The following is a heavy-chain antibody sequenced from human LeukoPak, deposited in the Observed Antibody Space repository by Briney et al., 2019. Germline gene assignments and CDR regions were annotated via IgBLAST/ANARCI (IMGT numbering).Heavy chain of an antibody. J-gene: IGHJ4*02. CDR1: GFTLSNYW. CDR3: TREATESTYFDY. V-gene: IGHV3-74*01. Sequence: GGSLRLSCAASGFTLSNYWMHWVRQAPGMGPVWVARSNSDGSTSRYADSVKGRFTISRDNAKNTLYLQMDSLRAEDTAVYYCTREATESTYFDYWGRGTQVAVSP. CDR2: SNSDGSTS.